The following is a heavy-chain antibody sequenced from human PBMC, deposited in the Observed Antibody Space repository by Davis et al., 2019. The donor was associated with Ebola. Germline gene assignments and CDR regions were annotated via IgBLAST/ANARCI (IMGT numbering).Heavy chain of an antibody. CDR1: GYSFTSYW. V-gene: IGHV5-51*01. J-gene: IGHJ6*03. CDR2: IYPGDSDT. CDR3: ARHAPRDGGHYMDV. Sequence: PGGSLRLSYKGSGYSFTSYWIGWVRQMPGKGLEWMGIIYPGDSDTRYSPSFQGQVTISADKSISTAYLQWSSLKASDTAMYYCARHAPRDGGHYMDVWGKGTTVTVSS. D-gene: IGHD5-24*01.